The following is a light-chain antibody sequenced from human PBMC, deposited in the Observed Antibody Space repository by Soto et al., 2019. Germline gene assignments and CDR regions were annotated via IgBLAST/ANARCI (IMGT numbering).Light chain of an antibody. Sequence: ELVMTQSPATVPVSVGGRVTLSCRASQSVGSNLAWYQQKPGQPPRLLIYEASNRDTGVPTRFSGSGSGTEFTLTITSLQSEDFAVSYCQQYNHWPPWTFGQGTKV. CDR2: EAS. CDR3: QQYNHWPPWT. CDR1: QSVGSN. V-gene: IGKV3D-15*01. J-gene: IGKJ1*01.